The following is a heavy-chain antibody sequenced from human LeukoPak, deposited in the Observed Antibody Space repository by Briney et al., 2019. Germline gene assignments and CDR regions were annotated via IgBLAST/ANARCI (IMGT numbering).Heavy chain of an antibody. D-gene: IGHD2-2*01. CDR1: VFTFSSYW. CDR3: ARDSGSTSGLDY. V-gene: IGHV3-74*01. J-gene: IGHJ4*02. Sequence: PGGSLRLSCAASVFTFSSYWMHWVRQVPGKGLVWVSRINSDGISTSYADSVKGRFTISRDNAKNSLYLQMNSLRAEDTAVYYCARDSGSTSGLDYWGQGTLVTVSS. CDR2: INSDGIST.